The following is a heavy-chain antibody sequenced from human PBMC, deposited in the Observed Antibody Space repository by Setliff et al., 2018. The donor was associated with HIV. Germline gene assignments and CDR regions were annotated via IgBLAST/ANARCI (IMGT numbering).Heavy chain of an antibody. V-gene: IGHV1-3*04. CDR3: VRRAAAAEVFDY. D-gene: IGHD2-2*01. J-gene: IGHJ4*02. CDR2: LHTGDGRT. Sequence: ASVKVSCKVSGYTFTTYSMHWVRQAPGQRLEWMGWLHTGDGRTSYSVKLQGSVTFTRDTSASTAYMELSSLGSEDTAVYYCVRRAAAAEVFDYWGQGTLVTVSS. CDR1: GYTFTTYS.